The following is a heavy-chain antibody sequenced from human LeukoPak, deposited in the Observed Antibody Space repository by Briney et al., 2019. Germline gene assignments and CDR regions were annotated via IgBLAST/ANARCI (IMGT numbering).Heavy chain of an antibody. Sequence: ASVKVSCKASGYTFTGYYMHWVRQAPGQGLEWMGWINPNSGGTNYAQKFQGRVTMTRDTSISTAYMELSRLRSDDTAVYYCARDRHLRYFDWGDWFDPWGQGTLVTVSS. CDR1: GYTFTGYY. CDR2: INPNSGGT. J-gene: IGHJ5*02. D-gene: IGHD3-9*01. CDR3: ARDRHLRYFDWGDWFDP. V-gene: IGHV1-2*02.